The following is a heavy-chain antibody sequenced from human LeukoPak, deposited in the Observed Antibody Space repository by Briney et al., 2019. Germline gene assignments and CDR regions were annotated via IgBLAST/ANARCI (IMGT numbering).Heavy chain of an antibody. CDR3: ARYRGLRYYDD. Sequence: GGSLRLSCAASGFTFSSYAMSWVRQAPGKGLEWVSAISGSGGGTYYADYVKGRFTISRDNSKNTLYLQVNSLRAEDTAVYYCARYRGLRYYDDWGQGTLVTVSS. J-gene: IGHJ4*02. D-gene: IGHD3-22*01. CDR1: GFTFSSYA. CDR2: ISGSGGGT. V-gene: IGHV3-23*01.